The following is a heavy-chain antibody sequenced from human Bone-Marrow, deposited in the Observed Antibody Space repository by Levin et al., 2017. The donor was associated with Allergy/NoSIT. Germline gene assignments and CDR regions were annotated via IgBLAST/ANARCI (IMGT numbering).Heavy chain of an antibody. CDR3: ARPLTTVNYPYYYGMDV. V-gene: IGHV3-48*01. J-gene: IGHJ6*02. Sequence: PGGSLRLSCAASGFTFSSYSMNWVRQAPGKGLEWVSYVSSSSNTIHYADSVKGRFTISRDNAKNSLYLQMNSLRAEDTAVYYCARPLTTVNYPYYYGMDVWGQGTTVTVSS. D-gene: IGHD4-11*01. CDR2: VSSSSNTI. CDR1: GFTFSSYS.